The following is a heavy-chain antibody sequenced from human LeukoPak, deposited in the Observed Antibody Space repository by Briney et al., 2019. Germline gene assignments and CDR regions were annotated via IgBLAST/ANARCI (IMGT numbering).Heavy chain of an antibody. CDR1: GGTFSSYA. CDR2: IIPIFGTA. V-gene: IGHV1-69*01. Sequence: SVKVSCKASGGTFSSYAISWVRQAPGQGLEWMGGIIPIFGTANYAQKFQGRVTITADESTSTAYMELSSLRSEDTAVYYCARATVVGPAALYNWFDPWGQGTLVTVSS. J-gene: IGHJ5*02. CDR3: ARATVVGPAALYNWFDP. D-gene: IGHD2-2*01.